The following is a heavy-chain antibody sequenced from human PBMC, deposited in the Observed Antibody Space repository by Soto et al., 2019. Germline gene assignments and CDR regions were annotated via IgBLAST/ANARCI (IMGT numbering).Heavy chain of an antibody. D-gene: IGHD2-2*01. Sequence: LRLSCAASGFTFSSYAMSWVRQAPGKGLEWVSAISGSGGSTYYADSVKGRFTISRDNSKNTLYLQMNSLRAEDTAVYYCAKDDCSSTSCSIDYWGQGTLVTVSS. CDR1: GFTFSSYA. V-gene: IGHV3-23*01. J-gene: IGHJ4*02. CDR2: ISGSGGST. CDR3: AKDDCSSTSCSIDY.